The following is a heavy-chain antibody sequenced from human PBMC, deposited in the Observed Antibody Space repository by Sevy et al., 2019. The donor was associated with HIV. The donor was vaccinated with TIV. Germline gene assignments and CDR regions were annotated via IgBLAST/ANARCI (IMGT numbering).Heavy chain of an antibody. J-gene: IGHJ3*02. CDR3: ARDFVWGYSDGGDAFDI. Sequence: SETLSLTCTVSGGSISSYYWSWIRQPPGKGLEWIGYIYYSGSTNYNPSLKSRVTISVDTSKNQFSLKLSSVTAADTAVYYGARDFVWGYSDGGDAFDIWGQGTMVTVSS. V-gene: IGHV4-59*01. CDR2: IYYSGST. D-gene: IGHD5-18*01. CDR1: GGSISSYY.